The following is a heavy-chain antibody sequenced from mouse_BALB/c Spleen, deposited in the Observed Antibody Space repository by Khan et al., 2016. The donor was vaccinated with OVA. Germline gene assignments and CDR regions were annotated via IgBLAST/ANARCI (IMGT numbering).Heavy chain of an antibody. D-gene: IGHD1-2*01. CDR2: ISPGSGDT. Sequence: QVQLQQSGTELARPGASVNLSCKASGYTFTDFYINWVKQRSGQGLEWIGEISPGSGDTYYNEKFKGTATLTADKSSSTAYMQLSSLTSEASAVYFCARRNYFGYTFAYWGQGTLVTVSA. CDR3: ARRNYFGYTFAY. CDR1: GYTFTDFY. V-gene: IGHV1-77*01. J-gene: IGHJ3*01.